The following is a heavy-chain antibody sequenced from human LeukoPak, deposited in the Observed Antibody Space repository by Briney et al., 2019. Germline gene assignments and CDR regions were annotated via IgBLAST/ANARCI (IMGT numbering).Heavy chain of an antibody. Sequence: PGGSLRLSCAASGFTFSSYAMSWVRQAPGKGLEWVSGISDSGGSTYYADSVKGRFFISRDNSKNTLHLQMNSLRVDDTAVYYCAKVLNVYGDFDYWGQGTLVTVSS. CDR2: ISDSGGST. J-gene: IGHJ4*02. V-gene: IGHV3-23*01. CDR3: AKVLNVYGDFDY. CDR1: GFTFSSYA. D-gene: IGHD3-16*01.